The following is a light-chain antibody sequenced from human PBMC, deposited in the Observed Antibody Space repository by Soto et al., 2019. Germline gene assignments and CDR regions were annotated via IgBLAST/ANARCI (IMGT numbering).Light chain of an antibody. Sequence: QSALTQPPSASGSPGQSVAISCTGTSSDVGGYNYVSWYQQHPGKAPKLMIYEVNKRPSGVPDRFSGSKSGNTASLTVSGLQAEDEADYYCSSYAGSRNVVGTGTKVTVL. CDR1: SSDVGGYNY. CDR3: SSYAGSRNV. J-gene: IGLJ1*01. V-gene: IGLV2-8*01. CDR2: EVN.